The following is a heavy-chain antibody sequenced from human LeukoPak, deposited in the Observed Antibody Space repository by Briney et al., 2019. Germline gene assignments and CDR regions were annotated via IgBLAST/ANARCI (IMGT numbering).Heavy chain of an antibody. J-gene: IGHJ4*02. CDR3: AKDKVFGGELDY. D-gene: IGHD3-10*01. CDR2: ISWNSGTI. Sequence: GGSLRLSCAASGFTFDDYAMHWVRQVPGKGLEWVSGISWNSGTIGYADSVKGRFTISRDNAKNSLYPQMNSLRAEDTALYYCAKDKVFGGELDYWGQGTLVTVSS. CDR1: GFTFDDYA. V-gene: IGHV3-9*01.